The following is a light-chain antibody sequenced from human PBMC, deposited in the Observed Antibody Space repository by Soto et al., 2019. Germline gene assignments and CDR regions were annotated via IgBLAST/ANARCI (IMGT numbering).Light chain of an antibody. CDR2: AAS. J-gene: IGKJ4*01. Sequence: DVQMTQSPSSLSASVGDRVTITCRASQDINSYLAWYQQKPGNAPKSLIYAASSLQTGVTSRFSGSESGTDVTLTISNLQPEDSATYYCQQYNIYPLTVGGGTKVEIK. CDR3: QQYNIYPLT. CDR1: QDINSY. V-gene: IGKV1D-16*01.